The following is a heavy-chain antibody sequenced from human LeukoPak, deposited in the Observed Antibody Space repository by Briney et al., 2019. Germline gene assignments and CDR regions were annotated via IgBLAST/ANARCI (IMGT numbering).Heavy chain of an antibody. CDR3: AKNYGDYYYSTMDV. V-gene: IGHV3-23*01. D-gene: IGHD4-17*01. CDR2: ISGGGGTT. J-gene: IGHJ6*02. Sequence: GGSLRLSCAASGFTFSSYALTWIRQAPGKGLEWVSTISGGGGTTNYAESVKGRFTISKDTSKNMLYLQMSSLSAEDTAVYYCAKNYGDYYYSTMDVWGQGTTVTVSS. CDR1: GFTFSSYA.